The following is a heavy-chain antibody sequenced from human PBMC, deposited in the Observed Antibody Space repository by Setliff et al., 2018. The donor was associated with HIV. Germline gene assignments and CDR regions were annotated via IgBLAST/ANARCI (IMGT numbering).Heavy chain of an antibody. CDR2: IHYSGSI. J-gene: IGHJ3*02. D-gene: IGHD3-3*01. V-gene: IGHV4-39*01. CDR1: GASISSNDYY. Sequence: SETLSLTCTVSGASISSNDYYWGWIRQPPGKGLEWIANIHYSGSIYYNPSLKSRVTVSVGTSKKQFFLNLSFATAADTAVYYCARQSGYTRGWDIFGLVAGSFDIWGQGTMVTVSS. CDR3: ARQSGYTRGWDIFGLVAGSFDI.